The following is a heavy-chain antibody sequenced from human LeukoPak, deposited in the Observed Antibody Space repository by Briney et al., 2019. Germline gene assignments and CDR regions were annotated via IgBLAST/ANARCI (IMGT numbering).Heavy chain of an antibody. D-gene: IGHD3-10*01. CDR1: GFTFSSYA. CDR2: ISSSSSYI. Sequence: GGSLRLSCAASGFTFSSYAMSWVRQAPGKGLEWVSSISSSSSYIYYADSVKGRFTISRDNAKNSLYLQMNGLRAEDTAVYYCASSDGSGLFDPWGQGTLVTVSS. CDR3: ASSDGSGLFDP. J-gene: IGHJ5*02. V-gene: IGHV3-21*01.